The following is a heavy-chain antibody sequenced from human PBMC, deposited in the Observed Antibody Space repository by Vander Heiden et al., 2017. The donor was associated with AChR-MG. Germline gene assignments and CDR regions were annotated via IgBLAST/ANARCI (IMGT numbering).Heavy chain of an antibody. D-gene: IGHD4-17*01. CDR3: AKDRFDYGDYPLFDY. CDR2: ISGSGGST. CDR1: GFTSSSYA. Sequence: EVQLLESGGGLVQPGGSLRLSCAASGFTSSSYAMGWVRQGPGKGLEWVSAISGSGGSTYYADSVKGRFTISRDNSKNTLYLQMNSLRAEDTAVYYCAKDRFDYGDYPLFDYWGQGTLVTVSS. V-gene: IGHV3-23*01. J-gene: IGHJ4*02.